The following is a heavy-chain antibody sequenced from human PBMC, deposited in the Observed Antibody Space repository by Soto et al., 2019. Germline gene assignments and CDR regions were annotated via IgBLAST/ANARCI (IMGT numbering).Heavy chain of an antibody. Sequence: SETLSLICTVSGGSISSGDYYWSWIRQPPGKGLEWIGYIYYGGSTYYNPSLKSRVTISVDTSKNQFSLKLSSVTAADTAVYYCARVRVDYYDSSGYYLFDYWGQGTLVTVSS. J-gene: IGHJ4*02. V-gene: IGHV4-30-4*01. CDR2: IYYGGST. CDR3: ARVRVDYYDSSGYYLFDY. D-gene: IGHD3-22*01. CDR1: GGSISSGDYY.